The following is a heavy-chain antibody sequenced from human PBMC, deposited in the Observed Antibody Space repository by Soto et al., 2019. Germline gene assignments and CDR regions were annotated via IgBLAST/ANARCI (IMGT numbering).Heavy chain of an antibody. D-gene: IGHD6-13*01. CDR2: INHSGST. CDR3: ARDNRVNIAVAGRYYYYYGMDV. Sequence: SETLSLTCAVYGGSFSGYYWSWIRQPPGKGLEWIGEINHSGSTNYNPSLKSRVTISVDTSKNQFSLKLSSVTAADTAVYYCARDNRVNIAVAGRYYYYYGMDVWGQGTTVTVSS. J-gene: IGHJ6*02. CDR1: GGSFSGYY. V-gene: IGHV4-34*01.